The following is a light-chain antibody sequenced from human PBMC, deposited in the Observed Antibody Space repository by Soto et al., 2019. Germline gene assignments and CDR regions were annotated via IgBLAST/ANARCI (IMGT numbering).Light chain of an antibody. Sequence: DIQMTQSPSSLSASVGDRVTITCRASQSISNYLNWYQQKPGKAPKLLIYAASSLQSGVPSRFSCSGSGTDFTRTISSLQTEDFAAYYCQQCYSTPLTFGGGTKVEIK. CDR2: AAS. J-gene: IGKJ4*01. CDR3: QQCYSTPLT. V-gene: IGKV1-39*01. CDR1: QSISNY.